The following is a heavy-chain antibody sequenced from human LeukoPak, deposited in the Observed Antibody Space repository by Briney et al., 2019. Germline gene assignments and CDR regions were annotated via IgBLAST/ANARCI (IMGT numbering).Heavy chain of an antibody. CDR1: GGSFSGYY. D-gene: IGHD4-17*01. J-gene: IGHJ5*02. CDR3: ARDGDYPTPLNWFDP. CDR2: INHSGST. V-gene: IGHV4-34*01. Sequence: PSETLSLTCAVYGGSFSGYYWSWIRQPPGKGLEWLGEINHSGSTNYNPSLKSRVTISVDTSKNQFSLKLSSVTAADTAVYYCARDGDYPTPLNWFDPWGQGTLVTVSS.